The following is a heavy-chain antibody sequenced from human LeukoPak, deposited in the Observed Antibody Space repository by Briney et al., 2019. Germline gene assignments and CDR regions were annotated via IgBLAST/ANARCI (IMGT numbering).Heavy chain of an antibody. CDR2: IYYSGST. CDR3: ARIKEQLGHNWFDP. Sequence: PSETLSLTCTVSGGSISSYYWSWIRQPPGKGLEWIGYIYYSGSTKYNPSLKSRVTISVDTSKNQFSLKLSSVTAADTAVYYCARIKEQLGHNWFDPWGQGTLVTVSS. D-gene: IGHD6-13*01. V-gene: IGHV4-59*01. CDR1: GGSISSYY. J-gene: IGHJ5*02.